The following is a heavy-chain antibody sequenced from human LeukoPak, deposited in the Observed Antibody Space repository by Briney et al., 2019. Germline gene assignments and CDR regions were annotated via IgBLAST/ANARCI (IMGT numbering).Heavy chain of an antibody. CDR2: ISWDDGNT. J-gene: IGHJ4*02. CDR1: GFTFDDCG. V-gene: IGHV3-43*02. D-gene: IGHD5-18*01. Sequence: PGGSLRLSCAASGFTFDDCGMSWVRQAPGKGLEWVSLISWDDGNTYYADSVKGRFTISRDNSKNSLYLQMNSLRTEDTALYYCAKDLRRGYSYGFFDYWGQGTLVTVSS. CDR3: AKDLRRGYSYGFFDY.